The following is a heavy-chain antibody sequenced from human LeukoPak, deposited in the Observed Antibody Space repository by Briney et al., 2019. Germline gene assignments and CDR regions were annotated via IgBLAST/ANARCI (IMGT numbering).Heavy chain of an antibody. D-gene: IGHD6-19*01. CDR1: GFIFSSYS. CDR3: AREYSSGWYDY. J-gene: IGHJ4*02. Sequence: GGSLRLSCAASGFIFSSYSMNWVRQAPGKGLEWVSSISSRSSYIYYADSVKGRFTISRENAKNSLYLQMNSLRAEDTAVYYCAREYSSGWYDYWGQGTLVTVSS. CDR2: ISSRSSYI. V-gene: IGHV3-21*01.